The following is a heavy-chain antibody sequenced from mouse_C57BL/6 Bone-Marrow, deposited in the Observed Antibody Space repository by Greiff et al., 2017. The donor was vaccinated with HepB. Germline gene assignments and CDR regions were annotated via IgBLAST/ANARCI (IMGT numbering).Heavy chain of an antibody. CDR1: GFTFSSYA. Sequence: EVQLVESGGGLVKPGGSLKLSCAASGFTFSSYAMSWVRQTPEKRLEWVATISDGGSYTYYPDNVKGRFTISRDNAKNNLYLQMSHLTSEDTAMYYCARGPLYYGYYFDYWGQGTTLTVSS. V-gene: IGHV5-4*01. CDR2: ISDGGSYT. J-gene: IGHJ2*01. D-gene: IGHD1-1*01. CDR3: ARGPLYYGYYFDY.